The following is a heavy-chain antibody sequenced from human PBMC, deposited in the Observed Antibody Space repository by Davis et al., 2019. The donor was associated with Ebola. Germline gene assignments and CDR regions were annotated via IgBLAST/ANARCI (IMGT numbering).Heavy chain of an antibody. V-gene: IGHV4-34*01. Sequence: GSLRLSCAVYGGSFSGYYWSWIRQPPGKVLEWIGEINHSGSTNYNPSLKSRVTISVDTSKNQFSLKLSLHQGPIGLPPGTLLQEHLWG. CDR3: LLQEHL. J-gene: IGHJ6*01. CDR2: INHSGST. CDR1: GGSFSGYY.